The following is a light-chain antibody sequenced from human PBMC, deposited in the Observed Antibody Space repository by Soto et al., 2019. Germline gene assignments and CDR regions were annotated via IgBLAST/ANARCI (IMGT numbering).Light chain of an antibody. CDR3: QQYNGYWT. Sequence: DIQMTQSPSTLSASVGDRVTITCRASQSISGSLAWYQQKPGKAPKLLIYEASNLKSGVPSRFSGSGSGTEYTLTISSLQPDDSASYYCQQYNGYWTFGQGTRVDIK. J-gene: IGKJ1*01. CDR2: EAS. CDR1: QSISGS. V-gene: IGKV1-5*03.